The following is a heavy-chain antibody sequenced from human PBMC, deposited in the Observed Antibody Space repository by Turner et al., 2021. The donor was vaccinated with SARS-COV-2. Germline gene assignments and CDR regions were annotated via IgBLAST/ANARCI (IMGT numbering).Heavy chain of an antibody. CDR3: ARHGDYYDSSGYYPDAFDI. J-gene: IGHJ3*02. V-gene: IGHV3-21*01. D-gene: IGHD3-22*01. Sequence: EVQLVEPGGGLVKPGGSLRLSCAASGFTFSSYTMDWVRQAPGKRLEWVSSISSSSSYIYYADSVKGRFTISRDNAKNSLYLQMNSLRAEDTAVFYGARHGDYYDSSGYYPDAFDIWGQGTMVTVSS. CDR2: ISSSSSYI. CDR1: GFTFSSYT.